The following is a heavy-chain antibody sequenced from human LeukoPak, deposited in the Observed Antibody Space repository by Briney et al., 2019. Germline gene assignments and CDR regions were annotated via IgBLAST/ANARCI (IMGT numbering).Heavy chain of an antibody. CDR2: TVGNGGST. V-gene: IGHV3-23*01. CDR1: GFTFSSYA. Sequence: GGSLRLSCAASGFTFSSYAMSWVRQAPGKGLEWVSATVGNGGSTYYADSVKGRFTISRDNSKNTLYLQMNSLRAEDTALYYCARNEYESLDYWGQGTLVTVSS. CDR3: ARNEYESLDY. J-gene: IGHJ4*02. D-gene: IGHD2/OR15-2a*01.